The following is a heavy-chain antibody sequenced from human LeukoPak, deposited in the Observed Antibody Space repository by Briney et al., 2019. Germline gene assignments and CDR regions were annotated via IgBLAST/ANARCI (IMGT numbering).Heavy chain of an antibody. D-gene: IGHD1-1*01. V-gene: IGHV6-1*01. CDR3: VIDGQLGYDALDI. J-gene: IGHJ3*02. CDR1: GDSVSSNTAA. CDR2: TYYRSKWYN. Sequence: SQTLSLTCAISGDSVSSNTAAWNWIRQSPSRGLEWLGRTYYRSKWYNDYAVSVRGRITVNPDTSKNEFSLQLNSVTPEDTAVYYCVIDGQLGYDALDIWGQGTLVTVSS.